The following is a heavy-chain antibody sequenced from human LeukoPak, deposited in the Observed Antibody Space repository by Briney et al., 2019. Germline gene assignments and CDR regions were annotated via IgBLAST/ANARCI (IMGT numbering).Heavy chain of an antibody. D-gene: IGHD1-26*01. J-gene: IGHJ4*02. CDR2: IYFSGST. V-gene: IGHV4-31*03. CDR3: ARDGGGSYPFDY. CDR1: GGSISSDPYY. Sequence: SETLSLTCTVSGGSISSDPYYWSWNRQHPGRGLEWIGYIYFSGSTYYNPSLKSRVTLSVDTSKNQFSVKLRSVTAADTAVYYCARDGGGSYPFDYWGQGTLVTVSS.